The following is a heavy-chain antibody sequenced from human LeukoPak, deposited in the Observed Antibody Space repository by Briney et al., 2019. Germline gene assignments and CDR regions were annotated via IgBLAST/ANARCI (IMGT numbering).Heavy chain of an antibody. CDR1: GGTFSSYA. Sequence: GSSVKVSCKASGGTFSSYAISWVRQAPGQGLEWMGGGIPMFGTVNYGRKFQGRVTIIADESTSTAYMELSSLRYEDTAVYYCARSGLRHSYYYYMDVWGTGTTVTVSS. CDR2: GIPMFGTV. D-gene: IGHD5/OR15-5a*01. J-gene: IGHJ6*03. V-gene: IGHV1-69*01. CDR3: ARSGLRHSYYYYMDV.